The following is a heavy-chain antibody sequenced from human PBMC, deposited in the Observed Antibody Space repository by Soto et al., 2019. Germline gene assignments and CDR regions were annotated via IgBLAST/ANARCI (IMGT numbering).Heavy chain of an antibody. Sequence: QVQLVQSGAEVKKPGASVKVSCKASGYTFTSYAMHWVRQAPGQRLEWMGWINAGNGNTKYSQKFQGRVTITRDTSASTAYMELSSLRSEDTAVYYCARGMTTVTTGVTYYYYYYGMDVWGQGTTVTVSS. CDR3: ARGMTTVTTGVTYYYYYYGMDV. CDR1: GYTFTSYA. D-gene: IGHD4-17*01. V-gene: IGHV1-3*01. CDR2: INAGNGNT. J-gene: IGHJ6*02.